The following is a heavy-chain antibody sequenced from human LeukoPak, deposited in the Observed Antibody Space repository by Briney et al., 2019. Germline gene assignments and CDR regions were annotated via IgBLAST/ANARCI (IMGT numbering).Heavy chain of an antibody. CDR2: IYSDGST. Sequence: PGGSLRLSCAASGSTVSSNYMNWVRQAPGKGLEWVSVIYSDGSTYYADSVKGRFTISRDNSKNTLYLQMNSLRAEDTAVYYCAKDSCSGGSCYTRSSDYWGQGTLVTVSS. V-gene: IGHV3-53*01. J-gene: IGHJ4*02. CDR1: GSTVSSNY. D-gene: IGHD2-15*01. CDR3: AKDSCSGGSCYTRSSDY.